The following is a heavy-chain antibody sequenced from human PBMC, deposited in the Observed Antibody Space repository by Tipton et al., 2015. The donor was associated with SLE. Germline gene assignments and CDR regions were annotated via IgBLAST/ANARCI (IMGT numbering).Heavy chain of an antibody. CDR1: GGPISRGRYD. D-gene: IGHD6-6*01. CDR2: TYTSGSN. Sequence: TLSLTCTVSGGPISRGRYDLSWFRQPAGKGLEWIGRTYTSGSNNYNPSLKSRVTISVETSKNQFSLKLSSVTAADTAVYYCACQYSSSYNWFDSWGQGTLVTVSS. CDR3: ACQYSSSYNWFDS. J-gene: IGHJ5*01. V-gene: IGHV4-61*02.